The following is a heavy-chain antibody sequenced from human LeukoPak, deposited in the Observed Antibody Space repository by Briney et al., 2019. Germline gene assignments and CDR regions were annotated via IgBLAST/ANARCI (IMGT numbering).Heavy chain of an antibody. CDR2: ISSSGSTI. CDR1: GFSFSSYE. Sequence: PGGSLRLSCAASGFSFSSYEMNWLRQAPVKGLEWISYISSSGSTIYYADSVKGRFTISRDNAENSLYLHMSSLRAEDTALYYCARDRIMVVGPYNWFDPWGQGTLVTVSS. V-gene: IGHV3-48*03. J-gene: IGHJ5*02. D-gene: IGHD2-15*01. CDR3: ARDRIMVVGPYNWFDP.